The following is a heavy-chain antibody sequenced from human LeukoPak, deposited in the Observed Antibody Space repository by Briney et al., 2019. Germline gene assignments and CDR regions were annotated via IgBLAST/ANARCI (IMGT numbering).Heavy chain of an antibody. CDR1: GFTFSNYA. CDR2: MSYDGSHI. J-gene: IGHJ4*02. Sequence: QPGGSLRLSCAASGFTFSNYAMHWVRQAPGKGLEWVAVMSYDGSHIYYADSVKGRFTISRDNSKNTLYLQVNSLRAEDTAVYYCARDNTVGAGTNYWGQGTLVTVSS. CDR3: ARDNTVGAGTNY. V-gene: IGHV3-30-3*01. D-gene: IGHD6-19*01.